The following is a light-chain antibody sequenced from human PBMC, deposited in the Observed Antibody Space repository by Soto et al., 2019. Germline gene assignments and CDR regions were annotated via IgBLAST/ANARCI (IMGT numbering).Light chain of an antibody. CDR1: QSVLYSSNNKNY. Sequence: DIVMTQSPDSLAVSLGERATINCKSSQSVLYSSNNKNYLAWYQQKPGQPPKLLIYWASTRESGVPDRFSGSGSGTDFTLTICSLQAEDVAVYYCQQYSSTPPSMYTFGQGTKLEIK. J-gene: IGKJ2*01. CDR3: QQYSSTPPSMYT. V-gene: IGKV4-1*01. CDR2: WAS.